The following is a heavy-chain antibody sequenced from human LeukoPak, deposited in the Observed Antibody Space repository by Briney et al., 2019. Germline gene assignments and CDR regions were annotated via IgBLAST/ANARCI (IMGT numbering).Heavy chain of an antibody. CDR3: AKDGKQWLVPYYYYGMDV. J-gene: IGHJ6*02. CDR1: GFTFSSYA. Sequence: GGSLRLSCAASGFTFSSYAMSWVRQAPGKGPEWVSAISGSGGSTYYADSVKGRFTISRDNSKNTLYLQMNSLRAEDTAVYYCAKDGKQWLVPYYYYGMDVWGQGTTVTVSS. D-gene: IGHD6-19*01. CDR2: ISGSGGST. V-gene: IGHV3-23*01.